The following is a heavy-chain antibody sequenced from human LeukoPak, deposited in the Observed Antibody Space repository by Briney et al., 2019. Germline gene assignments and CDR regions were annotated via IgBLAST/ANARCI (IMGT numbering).Heavy chain of an antibody. CDR2: ISAYNGNT. V-gene: IGHV1-18*01. D-gene: IGHD2-21*02. J-gene: IGHJ3*02. CDR3: ARDTYCGGDCPSDAFDI. Sequence: VASVKVSCKASGYTFTSYGISWVRQAPGQGLEWMGWISAYNGNTNYAQKLQGRVTMTTDTSTSTAYMELRSLRSDDTAVYYCARDTYCGGDCPSDAFDIWGQGTMVTVSS. CDR1: GYTFTSYG.